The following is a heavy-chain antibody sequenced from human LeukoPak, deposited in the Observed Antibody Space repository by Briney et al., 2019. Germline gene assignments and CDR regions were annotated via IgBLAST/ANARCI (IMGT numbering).Heavy chain of an antibody. CDR1: GFTFSSYW. D-gene: IGHD5-18*01. J-gene: IGHJ4*02. CDR3: ARGYSYGYDFDY. Sequence: GESLRLSCAASGFTFSSYWMHWVRQAPGKGPVWVSHINSDGSNTNYADSVKGRFTISRDNAKNTLYLQMNSLGAEDTAVYYCARGYSYGYDFDYWGQGTLLTVSS. CDR2: INSDGSNT. V-gene: IGHV3-74*01.